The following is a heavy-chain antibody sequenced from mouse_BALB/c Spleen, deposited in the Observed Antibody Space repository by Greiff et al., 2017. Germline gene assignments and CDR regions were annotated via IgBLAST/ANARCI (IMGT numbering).Heavy chain of an antibody. D-gene: IGHD2-14*01. CDR1: GYTFTSYW. Sequence: QVQLQQSGAELAKPGASVKMSCKASGYTFTSYWMHWVKQRPGQGLEWIGYINPSTGYTEYNQKFKDKATLTADKSSSTAYMQLSSLTSEDSAVYYCARRRYDSYFDYWGQGTTLTVSS. J-gene: IGHJ2*01. CDR2: INPSTGYT. CDR3: ARRRYDSYFDY. V-gene: IGHV1-7*01.